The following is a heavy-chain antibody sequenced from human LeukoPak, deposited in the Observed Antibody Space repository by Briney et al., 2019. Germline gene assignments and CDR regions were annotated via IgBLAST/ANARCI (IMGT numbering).Heavy chain of an antibody. CDR3: ARGRTGSYFAADY. CDR1: GXSISSYY. J-gene: IGHJ4*02. CDR2: VHYSGST. V-gene: IGHV4-59*01. D-gene: IGHD1-26*01. Sequence: PSETLSLTCTVSGXSISSYYWSWVRRPPGKGLEWIGYVHYSGSTKYNPSLKSRVTISVDTSKNQFSLKLSSVTAADTAVYYCARGRTGSYFAADYWGQGTLVTVSS.